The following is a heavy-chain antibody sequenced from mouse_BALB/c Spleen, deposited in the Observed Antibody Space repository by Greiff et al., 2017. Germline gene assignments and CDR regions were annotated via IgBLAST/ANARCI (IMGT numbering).Heavy chain of an antibody. CDR3: ASTNWAFAY. D-gene: IGHD4-1*01. J-gene: IGHJ3*01. Sequence: EVQRVESGGGLVKPGGSLKLSCAASGFTFSDYYMYWVRQTPEKRLEWVATISDGGSYTYYPDSVKGRFTISRDNVKNNLYLQMSSLKSEDTAMYYCASTNWAFAYWGQGTLVTVSA. CDR1: GFTFSDYY. CDR2: ISDGGSYT. V-gene: IGHV5-4*02.